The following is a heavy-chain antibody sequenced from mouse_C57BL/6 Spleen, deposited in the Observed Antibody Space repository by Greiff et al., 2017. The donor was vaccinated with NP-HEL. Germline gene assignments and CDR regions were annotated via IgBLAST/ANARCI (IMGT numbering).Heavy chain of an antibody. CDR2: INPNNGGT. Sequence: EVQLQQSGPELVKPGASVKISCKASGYTFTDYYMNWVKQSHGKSLEWIGDINPNNGGTSYNQKFKGKATLTVDKSSSTAYMELRSLTSEDSAVYYCARSLYYYGSSYWYFDVWGTGTKVTVSS. CDR3: ARSLYYYGSSYWYFDV. V-gene: IGHV1-26*01. CDR1: GYTFTDYY. J-gene: IGHJ1*03. D-gene: IGHD1-1*01.